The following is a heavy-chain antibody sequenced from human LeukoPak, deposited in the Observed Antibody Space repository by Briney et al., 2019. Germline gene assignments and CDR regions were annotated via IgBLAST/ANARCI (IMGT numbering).Heavy chain of an antibody. J-gene: IGHJ6*03. CDR2: IYYSGST. CDR1: GDSISTSSYY. CDR3: ARHKDYYYSYMDV. V-gene: IGHV4-39*01. Sequence: SETLSLTCSVSGDSISTSSYYWGWIRQPPGEGLEWLGTIYYSGSTYYNPSLTSRVTISVDTSKNQFSLKLSSETAADTAVYYCARHKDYYYSYMDVWGKGTTVTISS.